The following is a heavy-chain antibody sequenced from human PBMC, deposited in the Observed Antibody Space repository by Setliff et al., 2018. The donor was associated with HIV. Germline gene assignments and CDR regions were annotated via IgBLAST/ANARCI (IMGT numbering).Heavy chain of an antibody. CDR1: GGSISSYY. CDR2: IYTSGST. D-gene: IGHD6-25*01. Sequence: SETLSLTCTVSGGSISSYYWSWIRQPPGKGLEWIGYIYTSGSTNYNPSLKSRVTISVETSKNQFSLKLNSVTAADTAVYYCAREAARVVDFWGQGTLVTVSS. CDR3: AREAARVVDF. V-gene: IGHV4-4*09. J-gene: IGHJ4*02.